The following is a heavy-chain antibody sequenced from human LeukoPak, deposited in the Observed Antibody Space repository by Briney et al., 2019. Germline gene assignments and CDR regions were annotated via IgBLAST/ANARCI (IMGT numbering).Heavy chain of an antibody. CDR3: ATTRGLIVPAAIPREYFQH. V-gene: IGHV3-30*02. Sequence: GGSLRLSCAASGFTFSSYGMHWVRQAPGKGLEWVAFIRYDGSSKFYADSVKARFTISRDNSGNTVYLQMNSLRAEDTAVYYCATTRGLIVPAAIPREYFQHWGQGTLVTVSS. CDR1: GFTFSSYG. CDR2: IRYDGSSK. J-gene: IGHJ1*01. D-gene: IGHD2-2*02.